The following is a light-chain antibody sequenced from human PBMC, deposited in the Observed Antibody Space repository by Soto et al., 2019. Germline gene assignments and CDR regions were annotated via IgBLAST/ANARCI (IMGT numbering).Light chain of an antibody. CDR1: SSDVGSYNL. J-gene: IGLJ1*01. Sequence: QSALTQSASVSGSPRQSITISCTGTSSDVGSYNLVSWYQQHPGKAPKLMIYEGSKRPSGVSNRFSGSKSGNTASLTISGLQAEDEADYYCCSYAGSSTFPYVFGTGTKLTVL. V-gene: IGLV2-23*03. CDR2: EGS. CDR3: CSYAGSSTFPYV.